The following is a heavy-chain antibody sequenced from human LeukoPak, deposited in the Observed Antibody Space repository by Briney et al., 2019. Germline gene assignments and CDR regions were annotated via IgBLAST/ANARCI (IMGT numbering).Heavy chain of an antibody. CDR3: ARERSRGYNDAFDI. D-gene: IGHD3-22*01. CDR1: GYTFTSYD. J-gene: IGHJ3*02. CDR2: MNPNSGNT. Sequence: GASVKVSCKASGYTFTSYDINWVRQATGQGLEWMGWMNPNSGNTGYAQKFQGRVTMTRNTSISTAYMELSSLRSEDTAVYYCARERSRGYNDAFDIWGQGTMVTVSS. V-gene: IGHV1-8*01.